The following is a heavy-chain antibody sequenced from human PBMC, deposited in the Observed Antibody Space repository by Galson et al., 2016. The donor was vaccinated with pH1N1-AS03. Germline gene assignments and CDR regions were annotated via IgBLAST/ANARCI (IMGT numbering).Heavy chain of an antibody. J-gene: IGHJ4*02. Sequence: SVKVSCKASGYTFSDYYLHWVRQAPGQGLEWMGRVIGVFGTSKHAQKFQGRVTITADESTSTAYMELTSLRSDDTAVYYCARESGYNYGYLDYWGQGTLVTVSS. CDR2: VIGVFGTS. CDR3: ARESGYNYGYLDY. CDR1: GYTFSDYY. D-gene: IGHD5-18*01. V-gene: IGHV1-69*13.